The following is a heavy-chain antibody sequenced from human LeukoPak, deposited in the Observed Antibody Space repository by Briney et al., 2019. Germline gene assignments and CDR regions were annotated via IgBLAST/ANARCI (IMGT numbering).Heavy chain of an antibody. J-gene: IGHJ4*02. CDR1: GGSISSYY. CDR3: ARVTGYMIEDYFDY. CDR2: IYYSGST. Sequence: SETPSLTCTVSGGSISSYYWSWIRQPPGKGLEWIGYIYYSGSTNYNPSLKSRVTISVDTSKNQFSLKLRSVTAADTAVYYCARVTGYMIEDYFDYWGQGILVTVSS. V-gene: IGHV4-59*01. D-gene: IGHD3-9*01.